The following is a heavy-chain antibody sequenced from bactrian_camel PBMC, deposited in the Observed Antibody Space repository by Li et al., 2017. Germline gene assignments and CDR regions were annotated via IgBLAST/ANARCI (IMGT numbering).Heavy chain of an antibody. J-gene: IGHJ4*01. CDR2: IYGDETST. D-gene: IGHD3*01. Sequence: VQLVESGGTPVRPGDSLTLSCIASGLPFSTHILTWVRQAPGKELEWVASIYGDETSTFYADSVKGRFPISRDNAKDTLYLQMNSLKIEDTAVYYCALGSSRQATMTARGKGTQVTVS. CDR1: GLPFSTHI. V-gene: IGHV3-2*01.